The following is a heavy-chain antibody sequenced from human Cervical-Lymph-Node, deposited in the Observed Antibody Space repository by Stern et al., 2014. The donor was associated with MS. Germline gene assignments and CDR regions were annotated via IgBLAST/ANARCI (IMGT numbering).Heavy chain of an antibody. J-gene: IGHJ5*02. CDR3: ARDPGYCRSTSCP. CDR1: GFTFSSYW. V-gene: IGHV3-7*01. Sequence: EVQLEESGGGLVQPGGSLRLSCAASGFTFSSYWMTWVRQAPGRGLEWVANIKQDGSEKYYVGSVKGRFTISRDNAKNSLYLQMNSLRAEDTAVYYCARDPGYCRSTSCPWGQGTLVTVSS. D-gene: IGHD2-2*01. CDR2: IKQDGSEK.